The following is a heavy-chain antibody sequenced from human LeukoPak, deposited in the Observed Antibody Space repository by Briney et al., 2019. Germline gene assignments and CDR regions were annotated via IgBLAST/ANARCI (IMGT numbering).Heavy chain of an antibody. Sequence: GSLRLSCTASGFTFGDYAMSWFRQAPGKGLEWIGYIYYSGSTNYNPSLKSRVTISVDTSKNQFSLKLSSVTAADTAVYYCARDNAFDIWGQGTMVTVSS. V-gene: IGHV4-59*01. CDR1: GFTFGDYA. CDR2: IYYSGST. J-gene: IGHJ3*02. CDR3: ARDNAFDI.